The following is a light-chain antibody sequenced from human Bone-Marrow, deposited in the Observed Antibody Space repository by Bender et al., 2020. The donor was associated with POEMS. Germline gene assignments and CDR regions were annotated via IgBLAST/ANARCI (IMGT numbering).Light chain of an antibody. Sequence: QPAPTQPASVSGSPGQSITISCTGTSSDVGSYDYVSWYQQYPGKAPKLIIYEVNNRPSGVSNRFSGSKSGNTASLTISGLQVEDEADYYCNSLTSSNTVVFGGGTKLTVL. J-gene: IGLJ2*01. CDR2: EVN. CDR1: SSDVGSYDY. V-gene: IGLV2-14*01. CDR3: NSLTSSNTVV.